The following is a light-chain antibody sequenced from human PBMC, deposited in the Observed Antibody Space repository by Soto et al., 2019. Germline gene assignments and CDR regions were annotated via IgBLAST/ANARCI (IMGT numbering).Light chain of an antibody. V-gene: IGLV1-40*01. CDR3: QSYDSGLSGYV. Sequence: QSVLTQAPSVSGAPGQRVTISCTGSSSNIGADYDVHWYQQLPGTAPKLLIYGDSNRPSGVPDRFSGSKSGTSASLAITGLQAEDEADYYCQSYDSGLSGYVFGTGTKVTVL. CDR2: GDS. J-gene: IGLJ1*01. CDR1: SSNIGADYD.